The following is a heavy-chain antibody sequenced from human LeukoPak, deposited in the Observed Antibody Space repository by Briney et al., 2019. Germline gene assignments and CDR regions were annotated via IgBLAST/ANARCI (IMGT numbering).Heavy chain of an antibody. V-gene: IGHV3-74*01. CDR3: ASHKWELRNAFDI. CDR2: INSDGSST. J-gene: IGHJ3*02. Sequence: GGSLRLSCAASGFTFSSYWMHWVRQAPGKGLVWVSRINSDGSSTSYADSVKGRFTISRDNAKNTLHLQMNSLRAEDTAVYYCASHKWELRNAFDIWGQGTMVTVSS. D-gene: IGHD1-26*01. CDR1: GFTFSSYW.